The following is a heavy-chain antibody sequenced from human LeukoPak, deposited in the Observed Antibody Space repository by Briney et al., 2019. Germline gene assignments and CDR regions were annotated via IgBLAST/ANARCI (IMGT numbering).Heavy chain of an antibody. CDR1: GGSFSGYY. J-gene: IGHJ4*02. Sequence: SETLSLTCAVYGGSFSGYYWSWIRQPPGKGLEWIGEINHSGSTNYNPSLKSRVTISVDTSKNQFSLKLSSVTAADTAVYYCARHGPYGPLPWYFDCWGQGTLVTVSS. CDR2: INHSGST. CDR3: ARHGPYGPLPWYFDC. D-gene: IGHD4-17*01. V-gene: IGHV4-34*01.